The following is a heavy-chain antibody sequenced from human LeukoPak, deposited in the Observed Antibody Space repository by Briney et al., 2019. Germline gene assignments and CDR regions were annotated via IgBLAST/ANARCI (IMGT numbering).Heavy chain of an antibody. Sequence: PGGSLRLSCAASGFTFNSYGMHWVRQAPGKGLEWVAVISYDGSNKYYADSVKGRFTISRDNSKNTLYLQMNSLRAEDTAVYYCAKRRGDCGGDCYGFDYWGQGTLVTVSS. CDR2: ISYDGSNK. V-gene: IGHV3-30*18. J-gene: IGHJ4*02. CDR1: GFTFNSYG. CDR3: AKRRGDCGGDCYGFDY. D-gene: IGHD2-21*02.